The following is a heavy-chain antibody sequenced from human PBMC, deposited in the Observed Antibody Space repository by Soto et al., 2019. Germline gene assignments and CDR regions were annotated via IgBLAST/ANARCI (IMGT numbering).Heavy chain of an antibody. CDR1: GFTFSSYA. CDR3: AKDQGIAAAGDYGMDV. J-gene: IGHJ6*02. Sequence: GSLRLSCAASGFTFSSYAMSWVRQAPGKGLEWVSAISGSGGSTYYADSVKGRFTISRDNSKNTLYLQMNSLRAEDTAVYYCAKDQGIAAAGDYGMDVWGQGTTVTVSS. V-gene: IGHV3-23*01. D-gene: IGHD6-13*01. CDR2: ISGSGGST.